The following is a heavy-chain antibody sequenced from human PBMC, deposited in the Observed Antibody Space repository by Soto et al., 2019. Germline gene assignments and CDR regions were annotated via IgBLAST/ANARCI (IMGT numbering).Heavy chain of an antibody. D-gene: IGHD3-10*01. Sequence: PSETLSLTCTVSGGSISSYYWSWIRQPPGKGLEWNGYIFYSGSTYYNPSIKSRVTISVDTSKNQFSLKLSSVTAADTAVYYCASSSSQYYGSGTKLNWFDPWGQGTLVTVSS. V-gene: IGHV4-59*12. CDR3: ASSSSQYYGSGTKLNWFDP. J-gene: IGHJ5*02. CDR1: GGSISSYY. CDR2: IFYSGST.